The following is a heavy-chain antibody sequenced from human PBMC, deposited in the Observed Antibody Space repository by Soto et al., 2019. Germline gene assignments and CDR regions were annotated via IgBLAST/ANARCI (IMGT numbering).Heavy chain of an antibody. V-gene: IGHV4-34*01. CDR1: GGFVSSGSYY. J-gene: IGHJ6*02. CDR3: ARDRRLGTVSYYYYGMDV. D-gene: IGHD4-17*01. CDR2: MSHSGST. Sequence: SETLSLTCAVYGGFVSSGSYYWSCIRQPPGKGLEWIGEMSHSGSTNYNPSLKSRVTISVDTSKNQFSLKLSPVTAADTAVYYCARDRRLGTVSYYYYGMDVWGQGNTVTVSS.